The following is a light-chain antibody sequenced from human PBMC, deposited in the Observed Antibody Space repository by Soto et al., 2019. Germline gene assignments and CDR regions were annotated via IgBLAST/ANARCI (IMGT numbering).Light chain of an antibody. V-gene: IGLV2-14*01. CDR3: SSYTSSSTPGV. CDR1: SSDVGGYNY. CDR2: DVS. Sequence: QSAVTQPASVSGSPGQSITIPCTGTSSDVGGYNYVSWYQQHPGKAPKLMIYDVSNRPSGVSNRFSDSKSGNTASLTISGLQAEDEADYYCSSYTSSSTPGVFGGGTKVTVL. J-gene: IGLJ2*01.